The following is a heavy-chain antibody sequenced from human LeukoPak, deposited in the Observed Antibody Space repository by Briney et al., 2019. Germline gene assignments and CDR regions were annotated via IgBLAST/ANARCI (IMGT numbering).Heavy chain of an antibody. V-gene: IGHV4-4*07. D-gene: IGHD3-22*01. CDR2: IYLSGTT. Sequence: SEPLSLTCTVSGGSISGYYWSWIRQPAGKGLEWIGRIYLSGTTNYNPSLKSRVTMSLDTSKNQFSLNLTSVTAADTAVYSCARIRDSSGYYLGAFDVWGQGTMVTDPS. CDR3: ARIRDSSGYYLGAFDV. J-gene: IGHJ3*01. CDR1: GGSISGYY.